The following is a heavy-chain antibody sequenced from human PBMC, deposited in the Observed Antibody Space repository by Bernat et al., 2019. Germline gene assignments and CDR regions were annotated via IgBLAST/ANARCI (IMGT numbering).Heavy chain of an antibody. CDR2: VNSDGSST. CDR3: AKAEYSSSSRHFDY. CDR1: GLTFSSYW. V-gene: IGHV3-74*01. Sequence: EVQLVESGGGLVQPGGSLRLSCAASGLTFSSYWMHWVRQAPGKGLAWVSRVNSDGSSTSYADSVKGRFTVSRDNAKNTLYLQMNSLRAEDTAVYYCAKAEYSSSSRHFDYWGQGTLVTVSS. J-gene: IGHJ4*02. D-gene: IGHD6-6*01.